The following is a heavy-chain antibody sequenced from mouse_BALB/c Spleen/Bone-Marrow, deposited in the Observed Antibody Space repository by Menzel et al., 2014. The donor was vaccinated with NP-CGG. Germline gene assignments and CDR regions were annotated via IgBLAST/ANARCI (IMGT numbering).Heavy chain of an antibody. CDR3: ARSGDYGGFDY. J-gene: IGHJ2*01. CDR1: GYTFTSYW. V-gene: IGHV1-7*01. D-gene: IGHD2-4*01. CDR2: INPSTGYT. Sequence: QVQLQQSGAELAKPGASVKMSCKASGYTFTSYWMHWVKQRPGQGLEWIGYINPSTGYTEYNQRFKDKATLTADKSSSTAYMQLSSLTSEDSAVYYCARSGDYGGFDYWGQGTTLTVSS.